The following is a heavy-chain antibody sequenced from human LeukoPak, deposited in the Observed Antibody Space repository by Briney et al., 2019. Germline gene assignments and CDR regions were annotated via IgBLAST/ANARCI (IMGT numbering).Heavy chain of an antibody. V-gene: IGHV4-30-2*01. Sequence: SETLSLTCTVSGGSISSGGYYWSWIRQPPGKGLEWIGYIIHTGSTYYNPSLKSRVTISADRSKNQFSLKLSSVTAADTAVYYCARVFSTGFLDYWGQGTLVTVSS. J-gene: IGHJ4*02. CDR1: GGSISSGGYY. CDR2: IIHTGST. CDR3: ARVFSTGFLDY. D-gene: IGHD1-1*01.